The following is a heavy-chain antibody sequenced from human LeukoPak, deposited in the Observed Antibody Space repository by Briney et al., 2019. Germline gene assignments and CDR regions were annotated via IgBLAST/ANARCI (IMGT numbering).Heavy chain of an antibody. CDR2: IYYSGSP. V-gene: IGHV4-39*01. CDR1: GGSISSNSYY. J-gene: IGHJ4*02. CDR3: ARWRTARTGFDY. D-gene: IGHD3/OR15-3a*01. Sequence: SETLSLTCTVSGGSISSNSYYWGWIRQPPGKGLEWIGSIYYSGSPYYNPSLKSRITISVDTSKNQFSLKVISVTAADTAVYYCARWRTARTGFDYWGQGTLVTVSS.